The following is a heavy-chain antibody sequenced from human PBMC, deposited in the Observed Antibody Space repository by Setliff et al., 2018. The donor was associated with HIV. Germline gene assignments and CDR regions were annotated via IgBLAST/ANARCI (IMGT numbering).Heavy chain of an antibody. CDR1: GFSFNDYY. J-gene: IGHJ4*02. CDR2: ISDSSTYT. V-gene: IGHV3-11*05. CDR3: ARDLSGWNYFDL. D-gene: IGHD6-19*01. Sequence: PGGSLILSCAASGFSFNDYYMSWVRQAPGKGLEWLSYISDSSTYTHYADSVKGRFTVSRDNAKSSLFLQMNSLRAEDTAVYYCARDLSGWNYFDLWGQGTLVTVSS.